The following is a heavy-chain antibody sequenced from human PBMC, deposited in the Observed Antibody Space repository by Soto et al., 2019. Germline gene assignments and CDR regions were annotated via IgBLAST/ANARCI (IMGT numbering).Heavy chain of an antibody. J-gene: IGHJ6*02. D-gene: IGHD3-10*01. V-gene: IGHV4-31*03. CDR3: ARDLGTYGRPPLMNYYGMDV. Sequence: QVQLQESGPGLVKPSQTLSLTCTVSGGSISSGGYYWSWIRQHPGKGLEWIGYIYYSGSTYYNPSLMSRVTRSVATSKNQFSLKLSSVTAADTAVYYCARDLGTYGRPPLMNYYGMDVWGQGTTVTVSS. CDR2: IYYSGST. CDR1: GGSISSGGYY.